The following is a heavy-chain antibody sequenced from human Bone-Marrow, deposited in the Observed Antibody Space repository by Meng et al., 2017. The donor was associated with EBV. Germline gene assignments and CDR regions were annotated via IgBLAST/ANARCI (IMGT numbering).Heavy chain of an antibody. V-gene: IGHV4-34*01. CDR2: INHSGST. CDR3: ATQRRDTDWFDP. CDR1: GGSFSGYY. D-gene: IGHD6-25*01. Sequence: QVQLQQWGEGLLKPSETLSLTWAVYGGSFSGYYWTWIRQPPGKGLEWIGEINHSGSTNYNPSLKSRVTISVDTSKNQFSLKLSSVTAADTAVYYCATQRRDTDWFDPWGQGTLVTVSS. J-gene: IGHJ5*02.